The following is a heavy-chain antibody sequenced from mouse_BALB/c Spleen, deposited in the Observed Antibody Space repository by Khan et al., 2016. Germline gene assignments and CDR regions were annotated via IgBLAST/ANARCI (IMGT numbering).Heavy chain of an antibody. J-gene: IGHJ2*01. CDR2: IYPGDGDT. D-gene: IGHD1-1*01. CDR3: ARGYFGSNYFDY. CDR1: GYTFTSYW. V-gene: IGHV1-87*01. Sequence: QLQLQQSGAELARPGASVKLSCKASGYTFTSYWMQWVKQRPGQGLEWVGAIYPGDGDTRYTQKFKGKATLTADKSSSTAYMQLSSLASEDSAVYYCARGYFGSNYFDYWGQGTTLTVSS.